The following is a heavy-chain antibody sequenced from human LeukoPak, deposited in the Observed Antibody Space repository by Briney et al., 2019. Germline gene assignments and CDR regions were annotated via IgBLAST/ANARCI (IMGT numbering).Heavy chain of an antibody. CDR3: AREGYCSGGSCYLAFDI. J-gene: IGHJ3*02. CDR2: ISGSGGST. CDR1: GFTFSSYG. Sequence: GGSLRLSCAASGFTFSSYGMSWVRQAPGKGLEWVSAISGSGGSTYYADSVKGRFIISRDNSKNTLYLQMNSLRSEDTAVYYCAREGYCSGGSCYLAFDIWGQGTMVTVSS. D-gene: IGHD2-15*01. V-gene: IGHV3-23*01.